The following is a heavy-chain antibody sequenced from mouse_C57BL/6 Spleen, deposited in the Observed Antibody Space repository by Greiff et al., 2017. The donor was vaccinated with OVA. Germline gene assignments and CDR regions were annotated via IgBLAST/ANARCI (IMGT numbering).Heavy chain of an antibody. CDR1: GYTFTDYY. CDR2: IYPGSGNT. J-gene: IGHJ4*01. V-gene: IGHV1-76*01. D-gene: IGHD2-10*01. CDR3: ARDSYPYAMDY. Sequence: VQLQESGAELVRPGASVKLSCKASGYTFTDYYINWVKQRPGQGLEWIARIYPGSGNTYYNEKFKGKATLTAEKSSSTAYMQLSSLTSEDSAVYFCARDSYPYAMDYWVQGTSVTVSS.